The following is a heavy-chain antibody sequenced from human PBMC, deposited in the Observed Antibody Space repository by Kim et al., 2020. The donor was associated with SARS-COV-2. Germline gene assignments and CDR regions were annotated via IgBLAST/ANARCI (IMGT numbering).Heavy chain of an antibody. CDR3: ARGAYNSHSSGFPLDY. CDR1: GGSIGNFY. Sequence: SETLSLTCTVSGGSIGNFYWNWIRQTPEKGLEWIGYVFYSGSTNYNPSLKSRVTISVDTSRNQFSLKLTSVTAADTAVYYCARGAYNSHSSGFPLDYWGRGALVTVSS. D-gene: IGHD3-22*01. CDR2: VFYSGST. V-gene: IGHV4-59*13. J-gene: IGHJ4*02.